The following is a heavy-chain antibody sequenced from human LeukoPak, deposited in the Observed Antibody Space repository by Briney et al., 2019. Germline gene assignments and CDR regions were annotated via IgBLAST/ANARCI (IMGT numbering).Heavy chain of an antibody. V-gene: IGHV4-59*01. CDR3: ARGSGGYHYDH. CDR1: GGSISSYY. Sequence: PSETLSLTCTVSGGSISSYYWSWIRQPPGKGLEWIGHFFYSGSTNYNPSLKSRVTISVDTSKNQFSLKLSSVTAADTAVYYCARGSGGYHYDHWGQGTLVTVSS. CDR2: FFYSGST. J-gene: IGHJ5*02. D-gene: IGHD3-22*01.